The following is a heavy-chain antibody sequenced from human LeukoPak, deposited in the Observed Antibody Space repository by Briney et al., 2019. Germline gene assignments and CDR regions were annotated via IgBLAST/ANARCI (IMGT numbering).Heavy chain of an antibody. CDR2: IYYGGST. V-gene: IGHV4-39*01. CDR3: ARQGIAVAGSTTVVTPGGGAFDI. Sequence: SETLCLTCAVPGGSISSSSYYWGWVRQPPGRGREWIVSIYYGGSTYYNPPLKGGFTISVTTAKNQFSLKLSSVTAADTAVYYCARQGIAVAGSTTVVTPGGGAFDIWGQGTMVTVSS. CDR1: GGSISSSSYY. D-gene: IGHD6-19*01. J-gene: IGHJ3*02.